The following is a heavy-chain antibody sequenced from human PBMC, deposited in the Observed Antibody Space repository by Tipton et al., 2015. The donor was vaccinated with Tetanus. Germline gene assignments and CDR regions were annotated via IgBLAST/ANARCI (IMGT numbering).Heavy chain of an antibody. CDR1: GFTFSDYG. Sequence: SLRLSCAASGFTFSDYGMNWVRQAPGKGLEWVSYIHPRGTSMYYADSVKGRFTISRDNAKNSLYLQMNSLTDADMAAYYCVRDDDYASSDYRHSVFWGRGTLVTVSS. D-gene: IGHD4-17*01. CDR3: VRDDDYASSDYRHSVF. V-gene: IGHV3-48*02. J-gene: IGHJ4*02. CDR2: IHPRGTSM.